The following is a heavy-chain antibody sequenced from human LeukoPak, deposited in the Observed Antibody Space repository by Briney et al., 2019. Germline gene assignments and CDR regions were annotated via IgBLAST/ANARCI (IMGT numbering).Heavy chain of an antibody. CDR1: GFTFTRSA. Sequence: SVKVSCKASGFTFTRSAMQWVRQARGQRLEWIGWIVVGSGNTNYAQKFQERVTITRDMSTSTAYMGLSSLRSEDTAVYYCAAYCGGDCPIDYWGQGTLVTVSS. J-gene: IGHJ4*02. CDR3: AAYCGGDCPIDY. D-gene: IGHD2-21*02. CDR2: IVVGSGNT. V-gene: IGHV1-58*02.